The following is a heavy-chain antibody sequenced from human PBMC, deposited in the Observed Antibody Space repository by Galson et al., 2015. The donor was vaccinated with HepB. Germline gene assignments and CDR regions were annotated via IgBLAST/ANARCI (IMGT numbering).Heavy chain of an antibody. Sequence: SETLSLTCAVYGGSFSGYYWSWIRQPPGKGLEWIGEINHRGSTNYNPSLKSRVTMSVDTSKNQFSLKLSSVTAADTAVYYCARGGGRYFDWFEIPYFDYWGQGTLVTVSS. V-gene: IGHV4-34*01. CDR1: GGSFSGYY. CDR3: ARGGGRYFDWFEIPYFDY. D-gene: IGHD3-9*01. CDR2: INHRGST. J-gene: IGHJ4*02.